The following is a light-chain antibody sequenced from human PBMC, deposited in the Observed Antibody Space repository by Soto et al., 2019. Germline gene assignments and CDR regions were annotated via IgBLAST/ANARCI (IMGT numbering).Light chain of an antibody. CDR2: EVS. Sequence: QSALTQPASVSGSPGQSITLSCTGTSSDVGDYNYVSWYQQHPGKAPRLIIYEVSYRPSGVSNRFSGSKSGNTASLTISGLQAEDEADYYCSSDASSSTWVFGGWTNLTVL. CDR1: SSDVGDYNY. J-gene: IGLJ3*02. V-gene: IGLV2-14*01. CDR3: SSDASSSTWV.